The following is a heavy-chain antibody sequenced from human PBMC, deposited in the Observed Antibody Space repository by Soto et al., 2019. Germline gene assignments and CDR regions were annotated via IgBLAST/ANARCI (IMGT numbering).Heavy chain of an antibody. J-gene: IGHJ4*02. V-gene: IGHV1-2*04. Sequence: ASVKVSCKASGYTFTGHYIHWVRQAPGQGLEWMGWINPNSGGTNYAQKFQGWVTMTRDTPINTAYMELNRLTSDDTAVYYCARDPSHYYYGSGSYFDYWGQGTLVTVSS. CDR3: ARDPSHYYYGSGSYFDY. D-gene: IGHD3-10*01. CDR2: INPNSGGT. CDR1: GYTFTGHY.